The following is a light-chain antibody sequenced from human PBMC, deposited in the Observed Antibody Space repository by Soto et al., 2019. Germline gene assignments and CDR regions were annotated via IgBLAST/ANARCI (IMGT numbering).Light chain of an antibody. CDR3: QQYTNWPTWT. J-gene: IGKJ1*01. CDR2: DAS. Sequence: EIVMTQSPATLSVSPGEGATLSCRASQSVSSNLAWYQQKPGQAPRLLIYDASTRATGIPARFSGSGSGTEFTLTISSLQSEDFAVYYCQQYTNWPTWTFGQGTKVEIK. CDR1: QSVSSN. V-gene: IGKV3-15*01.